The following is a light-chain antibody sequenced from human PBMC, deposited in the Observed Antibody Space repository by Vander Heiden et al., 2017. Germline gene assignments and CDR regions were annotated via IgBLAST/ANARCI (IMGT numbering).Light chain of an antibody. V-gene: IGKV3-15*01. CDR3: QQYHPWPPRYT. CDR2: DAS. CDR1: QSVSSH. Sequence: EIVLTQSPVTLSVSPGETATLSCRASQSVSSHLAWYQQKPGQAPRLLIYDASTRATGIPARFSGSGSGTEFTLTISSLLSEDFAVYYCQQYHPWPPRYTFGQGTKLEIK. J-gene: IGKJ2*01.